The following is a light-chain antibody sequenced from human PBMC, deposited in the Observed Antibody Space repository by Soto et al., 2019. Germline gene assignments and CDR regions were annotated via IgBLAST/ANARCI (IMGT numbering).Light chain of an antibody. J-gene: IGLJ1*01. Sequence: QSVLTQPASVSGSPGQSITISCTGTSSDIGDYNYVSWYQQHPGKAPKLMISEVSNRPSGVSNHFSGSKSGNTASLTISGLQAEDEADYYCSSYSTSNTLGAVFGTGTQLTVL. V-gene: IGLV2-14*01. CDR2: EVS. CDR1: SSDIGDYNY. CDR3: SSYSTSNTLGAV.